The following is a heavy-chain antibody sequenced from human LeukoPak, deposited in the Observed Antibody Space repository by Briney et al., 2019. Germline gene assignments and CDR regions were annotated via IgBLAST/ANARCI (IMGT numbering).Heavy chain of an antibody. D-gene: IGHD3-10*01. J-gene: IGHJ5*02. CDR3: ARGGYYGSGNDFRFDP. V-gene: IGHV4-38-2*02. CDR1: GYSISSGYY. CDR2: SYHSGST. Sequence: SETLSLTCTVSGYSISSGYYWGWIRQPPGKGLEWIGSSYHSGSTYYNPSLKSRVTISVETSKNQFSLKLKSVTAADTAVYYCARGGYYGSGNDFRFDPWGQGTLVTVSS.